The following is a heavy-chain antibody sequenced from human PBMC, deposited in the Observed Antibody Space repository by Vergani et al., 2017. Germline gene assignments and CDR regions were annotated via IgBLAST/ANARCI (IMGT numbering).Heavy chain of an antibody. CDR3: ARVNTETNGHLYYYYYMDV. CDR1: GGSFTSYH. Sequence: QVQLQQWGGGLLKPSETLSLTCVVNGGSFTSYHWTWIRQSPGEGLEWVGDIDHTGRPDYNPSLKSRLHMSVDKSRNQFSLTLNSVTATDTAIYFCARVNTETNGHLYYYYYMDVWGQGTAVTVS. J-gene: IGHJ6*03. V-gene: IGHV4-34*01. CDR2: IDHTGRP. D-gene: IGHD4-11*01.